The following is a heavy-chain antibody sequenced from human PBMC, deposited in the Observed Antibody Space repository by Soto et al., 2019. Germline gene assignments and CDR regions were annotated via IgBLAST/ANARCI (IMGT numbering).Heavy chain of an antibody. Sequence: SQTLSVTCSVAGVSLSSVFYCLSWIRPHPGKGLEWIGYIYYSGSTYYNPSLKSRVTISVDTSKNQFSLKLSSVTAADTAVYYCARVPGRSGGSCYNFDYWGQGTLVTVSS. J-gene: IGHJ4*02. D-gene: IGHD2-15*01. CDR2: IYYSGST. CDR1: GVSLSSVFYC. CDR3: ARVPGRSGGSCYNFDY. V-gene: IGHV4-31*03.